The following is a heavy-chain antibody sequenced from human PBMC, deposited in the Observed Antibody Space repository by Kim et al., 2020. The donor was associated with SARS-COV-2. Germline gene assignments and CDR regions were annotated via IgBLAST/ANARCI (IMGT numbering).Heavy chain of an antibody. V-gene: IGHV1-3*01. D-gene: IGHD3-10*01. J-gene: IGHJ4*02. CDR3: ASSDENYYGSGSYYLPLPFDY. CDR1: GYTFTSYA. CDR2: INAGNGNT. Sequence: ASVKVSCKASGYTFTSYAMHWVRQAPGQRLEWMGWINAGNGNTKYSQKFQGRVTITRDTSASTAYMELSSLRSEDTAVYYCASSDENYYGSGSYYLPLPFDYWGQGTLVTVSS.